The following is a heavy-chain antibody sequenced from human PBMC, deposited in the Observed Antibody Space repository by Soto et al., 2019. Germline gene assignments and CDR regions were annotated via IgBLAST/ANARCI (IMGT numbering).Heavy chain of an antibody. CDR3: ARVLLKYYYDSSGYGGFDY. J-gene: IGHJ4*02. CDR2: IIPIFGTA. Sequence: SVKVSCKASGGTFSSYAISWVRQSPGQGLEWMGGIIPIFGTANYAQKFQGRVTITADESTSTAYMELSSLRSEDTAVYYCARVLLKYYYDSSGYGGFDYWGQGTLVTVSS. V-gene: IGHV1-69*13. D-gene: IGHD3-22*01. CDR1: GGTFSSYA.